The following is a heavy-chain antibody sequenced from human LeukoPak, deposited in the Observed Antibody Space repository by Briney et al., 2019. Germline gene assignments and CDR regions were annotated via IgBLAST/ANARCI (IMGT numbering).Heavy chain of an antibody. J-gene: IGHJ4*02. Sequence: GGSLRLSCAASGFTFDDYAMHWVRQAPGKGLEWVSLISWDGGSTYYADSVKGRFTISRDNSKNTLYLQMNSLRAEDTALYYCAKEYSGSMYYFDYWGQGTLVTVSS. CDR1: GFTFDDYA. D-gene: IGHD1-26*01. CDR3: AKEYSGSMYYFDY. V-gene: IGHV3-43D*04. CDR2: ISWDGGST.